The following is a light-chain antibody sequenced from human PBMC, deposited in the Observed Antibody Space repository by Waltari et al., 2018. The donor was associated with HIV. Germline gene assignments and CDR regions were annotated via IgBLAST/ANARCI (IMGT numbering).Light chain of an antibody. CDR2: EDN. J-gene: IGLJ2*01. V-gene: IGLV3-1*01. Sequence: SYELTQPPSVSVSPGQTASITCSGDKLGDKYAYWYQQKPGQSPVVVLYEDNKRPSGIPERLSGSNSGNTATLTISGTQAMDEADYYCQAWDSSTVVFGGGTKLTVL. CDR3: QAWDSSTVV. CDR1: KLGDKY.